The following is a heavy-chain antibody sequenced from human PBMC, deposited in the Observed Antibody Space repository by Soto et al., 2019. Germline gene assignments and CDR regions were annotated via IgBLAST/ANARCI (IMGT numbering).Heavy chain of an antibody. CDR1: GFTFSSYA. Sequence: GGSLRLSCAASGFTFSSYALNWVRQAPGKGLQWVSGISGGGGGTHYTDSVKGRFTISRDNSKNTLFLQMSSLRAEDTAVYFCAKGSHYDILTAYHAFDFWGPGTLVTVSS. V-gene: IGHV3-23*01. J-gene: IGHJ4*02. D-gene: IGHD3-9*01. CDR3: AKGSHYDILTAYHAFDF. CDR2: ISGGGGGT.